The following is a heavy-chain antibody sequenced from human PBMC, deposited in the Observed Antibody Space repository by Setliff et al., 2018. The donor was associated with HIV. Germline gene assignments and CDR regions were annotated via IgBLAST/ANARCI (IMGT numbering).Heavy chain of an antibody. CDR3: TRAFPPMIPAAFDI. D-gene: IGHD3-16*01. CDR2: INPSDGIP. CDR1: GFSFSRHY. V-gene: IGHV1-46*01. Sequence: ASVKVSCKASGFSFSRHYMHWVRQAPGEGLEWVAMINPSDGIPSYAQKFQDSVVVTRDTSRSIVYMELSSLLSEDTAVYFCTRAFPPMIPAAFDIWGLGTLVTVSS. J-gene: IGHJ3*02.